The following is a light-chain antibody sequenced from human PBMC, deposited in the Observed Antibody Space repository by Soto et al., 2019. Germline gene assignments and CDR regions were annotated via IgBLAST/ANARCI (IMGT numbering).Light chain of an antibody. CDR3: CSYAGGPYV. J-gene: IGLJ1*01. V-gene: IGLV2-11*01. CDR1: SSDVGGYDY. CDR2: DVS. Sequence: QSVLTQPRSVSGSPGQSVAISCTGTSSDVGGYDYVSWYQQHPGKAPNVIIFDVSKRPSGVPDRFSGSKSGNTASLTISGLQAEDAADYYCCSYAGGPYVFGTGXKVTVL.